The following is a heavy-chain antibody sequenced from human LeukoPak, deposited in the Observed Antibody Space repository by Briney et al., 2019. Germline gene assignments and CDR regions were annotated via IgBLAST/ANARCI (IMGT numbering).Heavy chain of an antibody. V-gene: IGHV4-31*03. CDR3: ARVGSSYWFDP. CDR2: IYYSGST. D-gene: IGHD6-13*01. CDR1: GGSISSGGYY. Sequence: SETLSLTCTVSGGSISSGGYYWSWIRQHPGKGLEWIGYIYYSGSTYYNPSLKSRVTISVDTSKNQFSLKLSSVTAADTAVYYCARVGSSYWFDPWGQGTLVTVPS. J-gene: IGHJ5*02.